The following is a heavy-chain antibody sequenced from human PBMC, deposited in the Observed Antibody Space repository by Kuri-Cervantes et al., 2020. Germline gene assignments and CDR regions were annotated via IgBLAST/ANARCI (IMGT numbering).Heavy chain of an antibody. CDR2: IYSGGST. J-gene: IGHJ4*02. V-gene: IGHV3-66*01. CDR3: AKELGSGKFDY. D-gene: IGHD3-10*01. Sequence: GESLKISCAASGFTVSSNYMSWVRQAPGKGLEWVSVIYSGGSTYYADSVKGRFTISRDNSKNTLYLQMNSLRAEDTAVYYCAKELGSGKFDYWGQGTLVTVSS. CDR1: GFTVSSNY.